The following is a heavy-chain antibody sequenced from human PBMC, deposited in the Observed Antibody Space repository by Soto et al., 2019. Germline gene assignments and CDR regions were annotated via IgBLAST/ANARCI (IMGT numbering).Heavy chain of an antibody. CDR3: ARERYQVISDGLDV. J-gene: IGHJ6*02. D-gene: IGHD2-2*01. CDR1: GDTFTGYY. Sequence: ASVKVSCKASGDTFTGYYIHWVRKAPGQGLEWMGWINPQTGGTSYAQKFQGRVTLSRDTSINTAYLELTRVRFDDAAVYFCARERYQVISDGLDVWGQGTTVPVSS. CDR2: INPQTGGT. V-gene: IGHV1-2*02.